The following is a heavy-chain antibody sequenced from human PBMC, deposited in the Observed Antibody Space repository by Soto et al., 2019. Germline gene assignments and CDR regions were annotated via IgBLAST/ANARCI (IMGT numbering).Heavy chain of an antibody. D-gene: IGHD4-17*01. V-gene: IGHV3-23*01. CDR1: GFTFSSYA. J-gene: IGHJ6*03. CDR3: AKDGYGDYALYDYMDV. Sequence: EVQLLESGGGLVQPGGSLRLSCAASGFTFSSYAMSWVRQAPGKGLEWVSAISGSGGSTYYADSVKGRFTISRDNSKNTLDLQMNSLRAEDTAVYYCAKDGYGDYALYDYMDVWGKGTTVTVSS. CDR2: ISGSGGST.